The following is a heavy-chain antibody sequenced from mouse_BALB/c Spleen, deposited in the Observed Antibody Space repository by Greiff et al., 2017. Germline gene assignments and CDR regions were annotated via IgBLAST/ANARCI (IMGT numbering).Heavy chain of an antibody. D-gene: IGHD3-1*01. Sequence: EVKLQESGGGLVKPGGSLKLSCAASGFTFSDYYMYWVRQTPEKRLEWVATISDGGSYTYYPDSVKGRFTISRDNAKNNLYLQMSSLKSEDTAMYYCARALVVIIPQGMDYWGQGTSVTVSS. V-gene: IGHV5-4*02. CDR1: GFTFSDYY. CDR2: ISDGGSYT. J-gene: IGHJ4*01. CDR3: ARALVVIIPQGMDY.